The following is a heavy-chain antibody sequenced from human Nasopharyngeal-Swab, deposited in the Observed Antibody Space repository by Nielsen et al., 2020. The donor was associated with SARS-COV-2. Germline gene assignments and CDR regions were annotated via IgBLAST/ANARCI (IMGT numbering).Heavy chain of an antibody. CDR2: IYDEGRKR. J-gene: IGHJ3*01. V-gene: IGHV3-30*18. CDR1: GFNFNNFG. CDR3: AKASQFLWFGQIRNDAFHA. D-gene: IGHD3-10*01. Sequence: GGPLRLSCAASGFNFNNFGMHWIRQAPGKGLEWVSVIYDEGRKRSYADFVKGRFAISRDHSTNNLYRQMDSLGPDDTAVYYCAKASQFLWFGQIRNDAFHARGRGTMVTVSS.